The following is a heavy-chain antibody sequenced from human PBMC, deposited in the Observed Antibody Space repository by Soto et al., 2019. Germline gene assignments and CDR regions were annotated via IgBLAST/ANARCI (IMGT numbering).Heavy chain of an antibody. CDR3: AREDDGAGMDV. J-gene: IGHJ6*02. D-gene: IGHD1-1*01. CDR1: ASSISTYY. CDR2: IYHSGSS. V-gene: IGHV4-38-2*02. Sequence: QVHLQESGPGLVKPSETLSLTCAIGASSISTYYWGWIRQPPGKGLEWIGSIYHSGSSYYNPSLKSRVSLSLDTSKGQLSLNLTSVTAADTAVYYCAREDDGAGMDVWGQGTTVIVSS.